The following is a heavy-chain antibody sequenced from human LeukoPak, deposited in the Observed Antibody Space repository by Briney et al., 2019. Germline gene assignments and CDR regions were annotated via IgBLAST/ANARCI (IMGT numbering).Heavy chain of an antibody. D-gene: IGHD2-8*02. V-gene: IGHV6-1*01. CDR3: ARAGGVGYYYGMDV. J-gene: IGHJ6*04. Sequence: SQTLSHTSAIPVDCLSTNSAAWNWIRHSASSGLECLGRTYYGSKWYNDYAVSVKSRITINPDTSKYQFSLQLNSVTPEDTAVYYCARAGGVGYYYGMDVWGKVTTVTVSS. CDR1: VDCLSTNSAA. CDR2: TYYGSKWYN.